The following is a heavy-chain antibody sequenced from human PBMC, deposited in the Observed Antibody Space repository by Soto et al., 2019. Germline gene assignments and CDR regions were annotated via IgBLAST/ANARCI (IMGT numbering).Heavy chain of an antibody. Sequence: QITLKESGPTLVKPTQTLTLTCTFSGFSLTINRVGVGWIRQPPGKALEWLALIYSDDDKRYSPSLKNRLTITKDTSKNQVVLTMPNVDPVDTATYYCAHSTYAYGLPGDYWGQGTLVTVSS. D-gene: IGHD2-2*01. CDR2: IYSDDDK. CDR1: GFSLTINRVG. J-gene: IGHJ4*02. V-gene: IGHV2-5*02. CDR3: AHSTYAYGLPGDY.